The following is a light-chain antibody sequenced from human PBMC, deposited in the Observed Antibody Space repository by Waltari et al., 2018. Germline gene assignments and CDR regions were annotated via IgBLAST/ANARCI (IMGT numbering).Light chain of an antibody. V-gene: IGKV4-1*01. CDR1: QSVLYSSNNKHC. CDR3: QQYYTTPFT. CDR2: WTS. Sequence: DIVMTQSPDSLAVSLGERATINCKSSQSVLYSSNNKHCLAWYQQKPGQPHRLLIYWTSTRESGVPDRFSGSGSGTDFTLTISSLQAEDVAVYYCQQYYTTPFTFGPGTKVDIK. J-gene: IGKJ3*01.